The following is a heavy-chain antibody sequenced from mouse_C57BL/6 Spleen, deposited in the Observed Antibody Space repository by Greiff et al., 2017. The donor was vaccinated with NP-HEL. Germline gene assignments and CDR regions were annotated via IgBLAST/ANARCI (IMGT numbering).Heavy chain of an antibody. V-gene: IGHV1-82*01. Sequence: QVQLQQSGPELVKPGASVKISCKASGYAFSSSWMNWVKQRPGKGLEWIGRIYPGDGDTNYNGKFKGKATLTADKSSSTAYMQLSSLTSEDSAVYFCARLGDSSGYEEGYFDYWGQGTTLTVSS. J-gene: IGHJ2*01. CDR2: IYPGDGDT. CDR3: ARLGDSSGYEEGYFDY. D-gene: IGHD3-2*02. CDR1: GYAFSSSW.